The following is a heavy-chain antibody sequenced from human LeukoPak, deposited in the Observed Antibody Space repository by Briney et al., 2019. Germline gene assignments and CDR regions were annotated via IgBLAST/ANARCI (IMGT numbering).Heavy chain of an antibody. D-gene: IGHD5-24*01. J-gene: IGHJ6*02. CDR3: ASNTRGLQDYYYGMDV. CDR2: IYPGDSDT. CDR1: GYSFTSYW. V-gene: IGHV5-51*01. Sequence: GESLKISCKGSGYSFTSYWIGWVRQMPGKGLEWMGIIYPGDSDTRYSPSFQGQVTISADKSISTAYLQWSSLKASDTAMYYCASNTRGLQDYYYGMDVWGQGTTVTVSS.